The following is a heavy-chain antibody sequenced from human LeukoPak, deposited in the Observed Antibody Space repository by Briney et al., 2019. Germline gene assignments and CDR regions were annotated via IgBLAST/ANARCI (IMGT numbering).Heavy chain of an antibody. CDR1: GGSFSGYY. V-gene: IGHV4-34*01. CDR3: ARGLRYSSGWYAY. J-gene: IGHJ4*02. CDR2: INHSGST. Sequence: SETLSLTCAVYGGSFSGYYWSWIRQPPGKGLEWIGEINHSGSTNYNPSLKSRVTISVDTSKNQFSLKLSSVTAADTAVYYCARGLRYSSGWYAYWGQGTLVAVSS. D-gene: IGHD6-19*01.